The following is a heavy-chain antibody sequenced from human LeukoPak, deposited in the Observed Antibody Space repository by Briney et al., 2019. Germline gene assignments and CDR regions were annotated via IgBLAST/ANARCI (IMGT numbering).Heavy chain of an antibody. D-gene: IGHD5-24*01. CDR3: ARESREMATLIDY. CDR1: GFTFSSYA. Sequence: PGGSLRLSCAASGFTFSSYAMNWVRQAPGKGLEWASYISSSGSSIYYADSVKGRFTISRDNAKNSLYLQMNSLRAEDTAVYYCARESREMATLIDYWGQGTLVTVSS. CDR2: ISSSGSSI. J-gene: IGHJ4*02. V-gene: IGHV3-48*03.